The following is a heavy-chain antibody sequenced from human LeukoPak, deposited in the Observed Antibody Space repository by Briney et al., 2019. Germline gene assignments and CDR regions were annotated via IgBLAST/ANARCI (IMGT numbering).Heavy chain of an antibody. V-gene: IGHV4-34*01. CDR1: GGSFSGYY. CDR2: INHSGST. D-gene: IGHD3-3*01. Sequence: SETLSLTCAVYGGSFSGYYWSWIRQPPGKGLEWIGEINHSGSTNYNPSLKSRVTISVDTSKNQFSLKLSSVTAADTAVYYCARSITIFGVVIIDYYYGMDVWGQGTTVTVSS. J-gene: IGHJ6*02. CDR3: ARSITIFGVVIIDYYYGMDV.